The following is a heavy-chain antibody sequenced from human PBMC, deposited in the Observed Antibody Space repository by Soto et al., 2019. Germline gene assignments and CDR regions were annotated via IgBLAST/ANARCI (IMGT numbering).Heavy chain of an antibody. V-gene: IGHV3-21*06. CDR3: ARARVYATGPLDF. D-gene: IGHD6-13*01. J-gene: IGHJ4*02. CDR1: VFPFTNYT. Sequence: GXSLRPASTASVFPFTNYTIPWARQAPGKGLAWVSSISSSSDYIYYADSMKGRVTISRDNSKNSLFLDMNSLTGEDTAVYYCARARVYATGPLDFWGQGCLVTVSS. CDR2: ISSSSDYI.